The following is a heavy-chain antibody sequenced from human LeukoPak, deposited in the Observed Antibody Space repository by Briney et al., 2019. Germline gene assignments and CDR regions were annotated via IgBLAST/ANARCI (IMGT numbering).Heavy chain of an antibody. CDR3: AIIDYGDSRGWYFDL. CDR2: MNPNSGNT. CDR1: GYTFTSYD. V-gene: IGHV1-8*01. J-gene: IGHJ2*01. D-gene: IGHD4-17*01. Sequence: ASVKVSCKASGYTFTSYDINWVRQATGQGLEWMGGMNPNSGNTGYAQKFQGRVTMTRNTSISTAYMELSSLRSEDTAVYYCAIIDYGDSRGWYFDLWGRGTLVTVSS.